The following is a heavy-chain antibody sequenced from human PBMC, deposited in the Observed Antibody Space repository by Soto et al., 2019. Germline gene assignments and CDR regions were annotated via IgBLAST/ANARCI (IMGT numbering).Heavy chain of an antibody. CDR2: ISWDGGST. J-gene: IGHJ4*02. D-gene: IGHD5-12*01. Sequence: GGSLRLSCAASGFTFDDYTMHRVRQAPGKGLEWVSLISWDGGSTYYADSVKGRFTISRDNSKNSLYLQMNSLRTEDTALYYCAKDKGDSGPFDYWGQGTLVTVSS. CDR1: GFTFDDYT. V-gene: IGHV3-43*01. CDR3: AKDKGDSGPFDY.